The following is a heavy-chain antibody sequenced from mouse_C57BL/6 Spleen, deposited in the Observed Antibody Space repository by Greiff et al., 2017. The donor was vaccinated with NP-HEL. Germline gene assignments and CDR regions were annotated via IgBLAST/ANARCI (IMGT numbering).Heavy chain of an antibody. D-gene: IGHD1-1*01. V-gene: IGHV10-3*01. Sequence: DVMLVESGGGLVQPKGSLKLSCAASGFTFNTYAMHWVRQAPGKGLEWVARIRSKSSNYATYYADSVKDRFTISRDDSQSMLYLQMNNLKTEDTAMYYCVRGDPYYGPYYFDYWGQGTTLTVSS. CDR2: IRSKSSNYAT. J-gene: IGHJ2*01. CDR3: VRGDPYYGPYYFDY. CDR1: GFTFNTYA.